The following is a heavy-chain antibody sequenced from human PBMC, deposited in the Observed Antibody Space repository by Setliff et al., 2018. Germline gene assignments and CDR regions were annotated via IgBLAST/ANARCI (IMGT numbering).Heavy chain of an antibody. Sequence: ASVKVSCKTSGYTFINYGLSWMRQAPGQGLEWMGWISGYNGNTDYARNLQGRVTMTIDTSTSTAYMELRSLRSDDTAVYYCARVPRLEWLLPTFDSWGQGTLVTVSS. V-gene: IGHV1-18*01. CDR1: GYTFINYG. J-gene: IGHJ4*02. D-gene: IGHD3-3*01. CDR2: ISGYNGNT. CDR3: ARVPRLEWLLPTFDS.